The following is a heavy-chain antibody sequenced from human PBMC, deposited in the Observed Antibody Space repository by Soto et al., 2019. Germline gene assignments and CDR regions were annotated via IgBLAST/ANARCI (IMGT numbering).Heavy chain of an antibody. Sequence: QVQLQESGPGLVKPSQTLSLTCTVSGGSLSSGCYYWSWIRQRPGQGLEWIGYIYYSGSNYYNPSIEGLVTRSGDTSKHQFSLQLSSVAAADTDVYYWARVPPGPPGISVYCSPWCYPGGQGTLVTVSS. D-gene: IGHD5-12*01. CDR2: IYYSGSN. CDR1: GGSLSSGCYY. V-gene: IGHV4-31*01. CDR3: ARVPPGPPGISVYCSPWCYP. J-gene: IGHJ5*02.